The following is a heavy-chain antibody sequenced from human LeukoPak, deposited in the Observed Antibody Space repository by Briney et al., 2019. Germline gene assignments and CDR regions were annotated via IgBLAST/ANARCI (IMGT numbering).Heavy chain of an antibody. CDR2: INTDGSDT. V-gene: IGHV3-74*01. Sequence: QPGGSLRLSCAASGFTFSSYWMHWVRQAPGKGLVWVSRINTDGSDTSHADSVKGRFTVSRDNAKNTLFLQMNSLRAEDTAVYYCLKDDSYRLQWGQGTMVTVSS. J-gene: IGHJ4*02. CDR3: LKDDSYRLQ. CDR1: GFTFSSYW. D-gene: IGHD2-2*01.